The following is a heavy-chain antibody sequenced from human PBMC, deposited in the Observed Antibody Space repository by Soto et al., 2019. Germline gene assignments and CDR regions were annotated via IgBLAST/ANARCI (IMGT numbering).Heavy chain of an antibody. V-gene: IGHV4-39*01. CDR2: IYYSGST. J-gene: IGHJ4*02. CDR1: GGSISSSSYY. D-gene: IGHD6-6*01. CDR3: ARHEGGEQLVTYFDY. Sequence: QLQLQESGPGLVKPSETLSLTCTVSGGSISSSSYYWGWIRQPPGKGLEWIGSIYYSGSTYYNPSLKSRVTISVDTSKNQFSLKLSSVTAADTAVYYSARHEGGEQLVTYFDYWGQGTLVTVSS.